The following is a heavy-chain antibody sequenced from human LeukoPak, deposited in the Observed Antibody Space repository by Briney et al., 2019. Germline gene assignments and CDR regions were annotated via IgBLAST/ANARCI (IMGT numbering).Heavy chain of an antibody. Sequence: PGGSLRLSCAAPGFSFSAYWMTWVRQAPGTGLEWVANINPAGSETYYADPVKGRFSISRDNAKNLVYLQMNSLRAEDTAVYHCARFGYVAAVDVWGQGTPVTVSS. CDR2: INPAGSET. V-gene: IGHV3-7*01. D-gene: IGHD2-15*01. CDR1: GFSFSAYW. J-gene: IGHJ4*02. CDR3: ARFGYVAAVDV.